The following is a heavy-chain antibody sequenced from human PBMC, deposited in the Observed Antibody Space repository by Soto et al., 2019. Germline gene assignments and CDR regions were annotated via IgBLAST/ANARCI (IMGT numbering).Heavy chain of an antibody. Sequence: PSETLSLTCAVYGGSFSGYYWNWIRQPPGKGLEWIGEINHSGSTNYNPSLKSRVTISVDTSKNQFSLKLSSVTAADTAVYYCARGRGYFDHGFFDYWGRGTLVTVSS. CDR2: INHSGST. D-gene: IGHD3-9*01. J-gene: IGHJ4*02. CDR1: GGSFSGYY. CDR3: ARGRGYFDHGFFDY. V-gene: IGHV4-34*01.